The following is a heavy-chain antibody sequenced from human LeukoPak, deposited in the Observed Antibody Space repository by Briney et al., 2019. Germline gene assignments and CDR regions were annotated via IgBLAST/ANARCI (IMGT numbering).Heavy chain of an antibody. V-gene: IGHV3-30*04. CDR2: ISYDGSNK. CDR3: ARDGEAFGWYYAFDY. J-gene: IGHJ4*02. CDR1: EFTFSSYA. Sequence: GGSLRLSCAASEFTFSSYAMHWVRQAPGKGLEWVAVISYDGSNKYYADSVKGRFTISRDNSKNTLYLQMNSLRAEDTAVYFCARDGEAFGWYYAFDYWGQGTLVTVSS. D-gene: IGHD6-19*01.